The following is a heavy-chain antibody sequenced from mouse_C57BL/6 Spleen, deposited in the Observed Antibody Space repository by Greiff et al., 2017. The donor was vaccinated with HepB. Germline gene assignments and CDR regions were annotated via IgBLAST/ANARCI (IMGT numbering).Heavy chain of an antibody. J-gene: IGHJ4*01. Sequence: EVMLVESGPELVKPGDSVKISCKASGYSFTGYFMNWVMQSHGKSLEWIGRINPYNGDTFYNQKFKGKATLTVDKSSSTAHMELRSLTSEDSAVYYCAREGLFSLSYDYDEGDAMDYWGQGTSVTVSS. V-gene: IGHV1-20*01. CDR2: INPYNGDT. CDR1: GYSFTGYF. D-gene: IGHD2-4*01. CDR3: AREGLFSLSYDYDEGDAMDY.